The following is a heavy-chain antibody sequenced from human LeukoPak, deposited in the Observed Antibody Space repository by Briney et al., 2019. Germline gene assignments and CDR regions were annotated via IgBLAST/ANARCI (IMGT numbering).Heavy chain of an antibody. J-gene: IGHJ4*02. D-gene: IGHD6-6*01. CDR1: GGSISSSSYY. Sequence: SETLSLTCTVSGGSISSSSYYWGWIRQPPGKGLEWIGSIYYSGSTYYNPSLKSRVTISVDRSKNQFSLKLSSVTAADTAVYYCAREGMYSSSSGFDYWGQGTLVTVSS. V-gene: IGHV4-39*07. CDR2: IYYSGST. CDR3: AREGMYSSSSGFDY.